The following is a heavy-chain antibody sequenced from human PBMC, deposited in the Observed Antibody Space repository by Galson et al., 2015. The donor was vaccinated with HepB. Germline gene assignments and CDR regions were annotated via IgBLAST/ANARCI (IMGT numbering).Heavy chain of an antibody. CDR3: AKGPDGRILVTDVSY. J-gene: IGHJ4*02. CDR2: VSGNTGIK. CDR1: GFTFSNYP. D-gene: IGHD2-21*02. Sequence: SLRLSCAASGFTFSNYPMSCVRQAARKGQEWVSPVSGNTGIKNYADSVKGRFTISRDNSKNTLDLQMNSLRVEDTAIYYCAKGPDGRILVTDVSYWGQGTLVTVSS. V-gene: IGHV3-23*01.